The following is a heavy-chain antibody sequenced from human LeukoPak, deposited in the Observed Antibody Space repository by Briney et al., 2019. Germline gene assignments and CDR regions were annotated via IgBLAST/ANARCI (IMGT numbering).Heavy chain of an antibody. CDR1: GYTCTSYG. D-gene: IGHD4-17*01. CDR3: ARDQWTTVTTGPIEYYYYGMDV. CDR2: IISMFGTA. Sequence: ASVRVSCKASGYTCTSYGIGRVRQATGQGLDWMGGIISMFGTANYAQKFQGRVTITADESTSTAYMELGSLRSEDTAVYYCARDQWTTVTTGPIEYYYYGMDVWGQGTTVTVSS. V-gene: IGHV1-69*13. J-gene: IGHJ6*02.